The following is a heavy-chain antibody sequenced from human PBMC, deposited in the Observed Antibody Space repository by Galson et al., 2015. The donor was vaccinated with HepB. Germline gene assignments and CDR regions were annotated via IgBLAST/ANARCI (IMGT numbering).Heavy chain of an antibody. CDR2: INDNGDDM. CDR1: EFTFSTYA. Sequence: SLRLSCAASEFTFSTYAMAWVRQPPGKGLEWVSSINDNGDDMYYAHSVRGRFAIFRDNSKNTSDLQMSSLRTEDTAVYYCAKPGERWLIRGAGMDVWGQGTAVTVSS. V-gene: IGHV3-23*01. D-gene: IGHD6-19*01. J-gene: IGHJ6*02. CDR3: AKPGERWLIRGAGMDV.